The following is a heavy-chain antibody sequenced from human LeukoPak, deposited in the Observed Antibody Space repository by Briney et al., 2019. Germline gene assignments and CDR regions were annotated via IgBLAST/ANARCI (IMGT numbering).Heavy chain of an antibody. J-gene: IGHJ2*01. Sequence: GGSLRLSCAASGFTFSSYGMHWVRQAPGKGLEWVAVIWYDGSNKYYADSVKGRFTISRDNSKNTLYLQMNSLRAEDTAVYYCAKELTIFPSGWYFDLWGRGTLVTVSS. CDR2: IWYDGSNK. V-gene: IGHV3-30*02. CDR1: GFTFSSYG. CDR3: AKELTIFPSGWYFDL. D-gene: IGHD3-9*01.